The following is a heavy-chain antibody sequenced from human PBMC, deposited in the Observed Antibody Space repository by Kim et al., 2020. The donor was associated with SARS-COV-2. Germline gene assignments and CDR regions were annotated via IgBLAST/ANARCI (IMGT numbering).Heavy chain of an antibody. Sequence: SETLSLTCTVSSGSISNYYWGWIRQPPGKGLDWIGYIYYSGSTNYNPSLKSRVTMSVDTSKNQFSLRLSSVTAADTAVYYCAIGVGGMAPSYWGQGTLVT. CDR3: AIGVGGMAPSY. CDR2: IYYSGST. V-gene: IGHV4-59*01. CDR1: SGSISNYY. J-gene: IGHJ4*02.